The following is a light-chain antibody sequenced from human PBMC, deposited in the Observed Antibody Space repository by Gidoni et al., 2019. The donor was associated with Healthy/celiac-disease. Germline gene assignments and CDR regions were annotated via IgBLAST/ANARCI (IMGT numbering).Light chain of an antibody. J-gene: IGKJ1*01. CDR3: QQYNNWPWT. Sequence: GERATPSWRTSRGVSSYAAWYQQTAGAARLLINYGASSRATGIPARSSGSGSGTEFTITISSLQSEDFAVYYWQQYNNWPWTFGQGTKVEIK. CDR2: GAS. CDR1: RGVSSY. V-gene: IGKV3-15*01.